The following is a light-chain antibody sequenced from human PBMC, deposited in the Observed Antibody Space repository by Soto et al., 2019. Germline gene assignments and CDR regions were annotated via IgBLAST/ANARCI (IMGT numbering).Light chain of an antibody. V-gene: IGKV1-5*03. CDR2: TXS. CDR1: QSMSSC. CDR3: QQYNSYSWT. Sequence: DIHMTQSPSTLSASVGERVTITWPASQSMSSCFSWSQQKPGKAPNXLXYTXSSLERGVPSRCSGSGSATEFTLTISSLHPDDFATYYCQQYNSYSWTVGQGTKVDIK. J-gene: IGKJ1*01.